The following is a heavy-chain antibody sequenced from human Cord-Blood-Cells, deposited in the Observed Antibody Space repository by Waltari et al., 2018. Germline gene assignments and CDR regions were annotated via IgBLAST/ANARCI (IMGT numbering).Heavy chain of an antibody. Sequence: QLQLQESGPGLVKPSETLSLPCTVSGGSISSSSYYWGWIRQPPGKGLEWIGSIYYSGSTHYNPSLKSRVTMSVDTSKNQFSMKLSSVTAADTAVYYCATRLITGTDYWGQGTLVTVSS. V-gene: IGHV4-39*01. J-gene: IGHJ4*02. D-gene: IGHD1-20*01. CDR2: IYYSGST. CDR1: GGSISSSSYY. CDR3: ATRLITGTDY.